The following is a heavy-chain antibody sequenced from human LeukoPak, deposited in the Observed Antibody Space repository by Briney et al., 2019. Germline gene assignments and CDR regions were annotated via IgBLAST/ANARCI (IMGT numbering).Heavy chain of an antibody. CDR3: ARGHSGSYPFDY. V-gene: IGHV4-34*01. J-gene: IGHJ4*02. D-gene: IGHD1-26*01. Sequence: SETLSLTCAVYGGSFSGYYWSWIRQPPGKGLEWIGEINHSGSTNYNPSLKSRVTISVDTSKNQFSLKLSSVTAADTAVYYCARGHSGSYPFDYWGQGTLVTVSS. CDR1: GGSFSGYY. CDR2: INHSGST.